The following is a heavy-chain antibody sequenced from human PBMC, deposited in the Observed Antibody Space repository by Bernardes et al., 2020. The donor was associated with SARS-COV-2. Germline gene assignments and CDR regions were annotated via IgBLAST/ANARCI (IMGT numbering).Heavy chain of an antibody. J-gene: IGHJ4*02. Sequence: GSLRLSCAASGFTFSSYWMHWVRQAPGKGLVWVSRINSDGSSTSYADSVKGRFTISRDNAKNTLYLQMNSLRAEDTAVYYCAREGIAAAGIYFDYWGQGTLVTVSS. CDR2: INSDGSST. CDR3: AREGIAAAGIYFDY. D-gene: IGHD6-13*01. V-gene: IGHV3-74*01. CDR1: GFTFSSYW.